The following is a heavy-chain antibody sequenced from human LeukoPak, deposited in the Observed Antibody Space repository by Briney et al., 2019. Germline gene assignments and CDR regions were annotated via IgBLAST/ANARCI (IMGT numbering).Heavy chain of an antibody. CDR3: AKVRYNWNDGLDY. J-gene: IGHJ4*02. V-gene: IGHV3-30*02. D-gene: IGHD1-20*01. Sequence: GGSLRLSCAASGFTFSSYGMHWVRQAPGKGLEWVAFIRYDGSNKYYADSVKGRFTISRDNSKNTLYLQMNSLRAGDTAVYYCAKVRYNWNDGLDYWGQGTLVTVSS. CDR2: IRYDGSNK. CDR1: GFTFSSYG.